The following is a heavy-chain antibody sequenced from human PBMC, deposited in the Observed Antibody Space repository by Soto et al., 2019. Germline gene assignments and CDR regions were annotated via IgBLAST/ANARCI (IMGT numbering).Heavy chain of an antibody. J-gene: IGHJ6*02. CDR3: ARAPSYYGSGSHH. CDR1: EFTFSDPY. D-gene: IGHD3-10*01. CDR2: IKNRANGYST. Sequence: DVQLVESGGGLVQPGGSLRLSCTASEFTFSDPYMDWVRKAPGKGLEWVGRIKNRANGYSTEYAASVKGRFTISRDDSTNSIYLQMNSLKTEDTAVYYCARAPSYYGSGSHHWGQGTTVTVSS. V-gene: IGHV3-72*01.